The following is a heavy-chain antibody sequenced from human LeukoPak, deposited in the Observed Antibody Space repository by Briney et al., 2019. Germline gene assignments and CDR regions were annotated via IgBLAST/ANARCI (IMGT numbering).Heavy chain of an antibody. CDR2: IYTSGST. CDR1: GGSISSGGYF. CDR3: ARPVRPYCSSTSCYNNWFDP. V-gene: IGHV4-61*02. Sequence: SETLSLTCTVSGGSISSGGYFWSWIRQPAGKGLEWIGRIYTSGSTNYNPSLKSRVTMSVDTSKNQFSLKLSSVTAADTAVYYCARPVRPYCSSTSCYNNWFDPWGQGTLVTVSS. D-gene: IGHD2-2*01. J-gene: IGHJ5*02.